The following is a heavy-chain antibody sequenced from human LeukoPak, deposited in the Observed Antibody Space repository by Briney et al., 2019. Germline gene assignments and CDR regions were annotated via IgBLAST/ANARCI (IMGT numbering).Heavy chain of an antibody. CDR2: INPNSGGT. V-gene: IGHV1-2*02. Sequence: ASVKVSCKASGYTFTSYYMHWVRQAPGQGLEWMGWINPNSGGTNYAQKFQGRVTMTRDTSISTAYMELSRLRSDDTAVYYCALEVRYCSSTSCIDYWGQGTLVTVSS. CDR1: GYTFTSYY. CDR3: ALEVRYCSSTSCIDY. D-gene: IGHD2-2*01. J-gene: IGHJ4*02.